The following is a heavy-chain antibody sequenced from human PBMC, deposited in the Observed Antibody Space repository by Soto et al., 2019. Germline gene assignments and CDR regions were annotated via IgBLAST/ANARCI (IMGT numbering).Heavy chain of an antibody. CDR2: ISSSGYI. J-gene: IGHJ6*02. CDR1: GFNFNSYT. Sequence: EVQLVESGGGLVQPGGSLRLSCAASGFNFNSYTINWVRQAPGKRLEWLSSISSSGYIFSTDSVRGRFTISRDNAKNSVYLQISSLRAEDTAVYFCARDCSGGSCYPGMDVWGQGTTVTVSS. CDR3: ARDCSGGSCYPGMDV. D-gene: IGHD2-15*01. V-gene: IGHV3-21*01.